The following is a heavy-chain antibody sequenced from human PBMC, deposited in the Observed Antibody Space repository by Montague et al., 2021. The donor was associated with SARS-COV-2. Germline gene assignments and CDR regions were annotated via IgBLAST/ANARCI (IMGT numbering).Heavy chain of an antibody. D-gene: IGHD4-17*01. CDR2: ISYDGGNK. CDR3: ARDDPMTTNDY. J-gene: IGHJ4*02. Sequence: SLRLSCAASGFTFSSYAMHWVRQAPGKGLEWVAVISYDGGNKYYADSVKGRFTISRDNSKNTLYLQMNSLRAEDTAVYYCARDDPMTTNDYWGQGTLVTVSS. CDR1: GFTFSSYA. V-gene: IGHV3-30*04.